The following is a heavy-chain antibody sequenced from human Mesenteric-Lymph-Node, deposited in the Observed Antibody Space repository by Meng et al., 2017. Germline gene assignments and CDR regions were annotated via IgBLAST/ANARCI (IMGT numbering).Heavy chain of an antibody. CDR3: ARSYSSGWYSAFDI. D-gene: IGHD6-19*01. J-gene: IGHJ3*02. Sequence: GESLKISCAASGFTFSSYEMNWVRQAPGKGLEWVSSISSSSSYIYYADSVKGRFTISRDNAKNSLYLQMNSLRAEDTAVYYCARSYSSGWYSAFDIWGQGTRVTVSS. CDR2: ISSSSSYI. CDR1: GFTFSSYE. V-gene: IGHV3-21*01.